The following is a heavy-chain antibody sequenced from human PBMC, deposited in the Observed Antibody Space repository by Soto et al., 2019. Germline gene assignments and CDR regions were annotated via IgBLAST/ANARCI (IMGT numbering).Heavy chain of an antibody. CDR3: ARGSLTVTTFDY. D-gene: IGHD4-17*01. V-gene: IGHV3-33*01. Sequence: QVQLVESGGGVVQPGRSLRLSCAASGFTFSSYGMHWVRQAPGKGLEWVAVIWYDGSNKYYADSVKGRFTISRDNSKNTLYLQMNSLRAEATAVYYCARGSLTVTTFDYWGQGTLVTVSS. CDR1: GFTFSSYG. CDR2: IWYDGSNK. J-gene: IGHJ4*02.